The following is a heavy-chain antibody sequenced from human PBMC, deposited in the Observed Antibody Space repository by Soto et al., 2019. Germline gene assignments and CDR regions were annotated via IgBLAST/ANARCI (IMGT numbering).Heavy chain of an antibody. J-gene: IGHJ6*02. Sequence: SETLSLTCTVSGGSISSSNYYWGWIRQPPGKGLEWIGSIYYSGSTYYNPSLKSRVTISVDTSKNQFSLKLSSVTAADTAVYYCARHGGYCSGGSCYSSFGYYYYGMDVWGQGTTVTVSS. CDR1: GGSISSSNYY. CDR3: ARHGGYCSGGSCYSSFGYYYYGMDV. CDR2: IYYSGST. D-gene: IGHD2-15*01. V-gene: IGHV4-39*01.